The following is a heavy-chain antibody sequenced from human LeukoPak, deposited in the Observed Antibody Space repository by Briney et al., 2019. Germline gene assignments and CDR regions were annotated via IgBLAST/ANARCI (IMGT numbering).Heavy chain of an antibody. CDR3: AKSLGISAAGSDY. CDR2: ISSGGTFT. CDR1: GFTFRSYA. Sequence: HSGGSLRLSCAASGFTFRSYAMSWVRQAPGKGLEWVSGISSGGTFTYYADSAKGRFTISRDDSKNTLFLQTTSLRAEDTAVYYCAKSLGISAAGSDYWGQGTLVTVSS. J-gene: IGHJ4*02. D-gene: IGHD6-13*01. V-gene: IGHV3-23*01.